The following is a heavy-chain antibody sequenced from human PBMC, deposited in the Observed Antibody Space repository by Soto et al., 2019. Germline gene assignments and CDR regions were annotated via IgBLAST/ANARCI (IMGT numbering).Heavy chain of an antibody. Sequence: GASVKVSCKASGGTFNNYAISWVRQAPGQGLEWMGGIIPVFDTTNYAQKFQGRVTITADESTSTAYMELGSLRSEDTGIYYCARAGDGYPLGWFDPWGQGTLVTVSS. V-gene: IGHV1-69*13. J-gene: IGHJ5*02. CDR2: IIPVFDTT. D-gene: IGHD5-12*01. CDR1: GGTFNNYA. CDR3: ARAGDGYPLGWFDP.